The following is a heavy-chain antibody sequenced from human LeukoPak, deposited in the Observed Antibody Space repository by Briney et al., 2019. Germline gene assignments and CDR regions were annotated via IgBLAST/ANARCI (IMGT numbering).Heavy chain of an antibody. CDR3: ARVKFSNSRDAFDY. J-gene: IGHJ3*01. CDR1: GFSLSTSGMR. V-gene: IGHV2-70*04. Sequence: SGPTLVNPTQTLTLTCTFSGFSLSTSGMRVSWIRQPPGKALEWLARIDWDDDKFYSTSLKTRLTISKDTSKNQVVLTMTNMDPVGTATFYCARVKFSNSRDAFDYWGQGTKVTVSS. CDR2: IDWDDDK. D-gene: IGHD2-21*01.